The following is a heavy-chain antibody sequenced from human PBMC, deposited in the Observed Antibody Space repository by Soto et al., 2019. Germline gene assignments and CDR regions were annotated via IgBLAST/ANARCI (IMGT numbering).Heavy chain of an antibody. CDR3: AKDYYDFWSGYYRNYFDY. D-gene: IGHD3-3*01. Sequence: GGSLRLSCAASGFTFSSYGMHWVRQAPGKGLEWVAVISYDGSNKYYADSVKGRFTISRDNSKNTLYLQMNSLRAEDTAVYYCAKDYYDFWSGYYRNYFDYWGQGTLVTVSS. J-gene: IGHJ4*02. CDR2: ISYDGSNK. CDR1: GFTFSSYG. V-gene: IGHV3-30*18.